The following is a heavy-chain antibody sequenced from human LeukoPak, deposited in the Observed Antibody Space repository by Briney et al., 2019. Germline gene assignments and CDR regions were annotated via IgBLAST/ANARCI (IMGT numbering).Heavy chain of an antibody. Sequence: GGSLRLSCAASGFTVSSNYMSWVRQAPCKGLEWVAVLSYDGGNKYYSDSVNGRFTISRDNSKNTLYLQMNSLRAEDTAVYYCAKDSEWRAARRGYSYDYFDYWGQGTLVTVSS. CDR2: LSYDGGNK. V-gene: IGHV3-30-3*01. D-gene: IGHD5-18*01. CDR1: GFTVSSNY. J-gene: IGHJ4*02. CDR3: AKDSEWRAARRGYSYDYFDY.